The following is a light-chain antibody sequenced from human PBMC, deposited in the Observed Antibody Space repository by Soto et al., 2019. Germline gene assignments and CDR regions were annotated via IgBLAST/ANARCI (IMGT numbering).Light chain of an antibody. J-gene: IGKJ4*01. CDR3: QQYHNWPPLT. CDR1: QSVFSN. CDR2: SAS. Sequence: EIVMTQSPAFLSVSPGERVILSCRASQSVFSNLAWYQQKPGQAPRLLIYSASARVTGIPARFRGSGSGTEFTLTISSLQSEDFAVYYCQQYHNWPPLTFGGGTKVEIK. V-gene: IGKV3-15*01.